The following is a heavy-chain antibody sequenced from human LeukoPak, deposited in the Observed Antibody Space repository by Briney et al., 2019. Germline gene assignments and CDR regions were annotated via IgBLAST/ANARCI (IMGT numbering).Heavy chain of an antibody. CDR3: AKYDSPFRILRY. Sequence: TSSQTLSLTCTVSGGSFSNTSYYWSWIRQHPGKGLEWIGYIYYSGSTYYNPSLKSRVTISVDTSRNQFSLRLSSVTAADTAVYYCAKYDSPFRILRYWGQGTLVTVSS. V-gene: IGHV4-31*03. D-gene: IGHD3-9*01. CDR1: GGSFSNTSYY. J-gene: IGHJ4*02. CDR2: IYYSGST.